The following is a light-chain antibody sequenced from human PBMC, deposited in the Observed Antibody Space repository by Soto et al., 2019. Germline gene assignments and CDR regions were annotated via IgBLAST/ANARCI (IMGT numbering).Light chain of an antibody. CDR1: TSDVGSYNL. Sequence: QSALTQPASVSGSPGQSITISCTGTTSDVGSYNLVSWYQQHPGKAPKLMIYEVTKRPSGVSNRFSGSKSGNTASLTISGLQAEDEADYYCSSFTGSHYVFGTGTKVTVL. J-gene: IGLJ1*01. CDR2: EVT. CDR3: SSFTGSHYV. V-gene: IGLV2-14*02.